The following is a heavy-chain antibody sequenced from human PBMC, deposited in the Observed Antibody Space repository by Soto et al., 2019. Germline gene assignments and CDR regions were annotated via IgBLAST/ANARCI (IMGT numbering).Heavy chain of an antibody. J-gene: IGHJ5*01. CDR1: GGSISGGGLY. CDR2: ISHTGST. V-gene: IGHV4-30-2*01. CDR3: ARALTAYIGAWFDP. D-gene: IGHD7-27*01. Sequence: PSETLSLTCTVPGGSISGGGLYWSWIRQHPGKGLEWIGYISHTGSTSYNPSLKSRVSMSVDKSKNQFSLKLSSVTAADMAVYYCARALTAYIGAWFDPWGQGTLVTVSS.